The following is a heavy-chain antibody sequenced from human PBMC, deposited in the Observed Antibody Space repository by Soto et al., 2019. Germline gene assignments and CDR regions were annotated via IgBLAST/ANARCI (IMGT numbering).Heavy chain of an antibody. CDR2: INYSGST. V-gene: IGHV4-39*01. CDR3: ARQPTYCTKAICYTRWFDI. D-gene: IGHD2-8*01. Sequence: QLQLQESGPGPVTPSETLSLTCTVSGGSISSISYYWGWIRQPPGKGLEWIGSINYSGSTSYNASLKSRVALSVDTSNNQFSLKLTSVTAADTAVYYCARQPTYCTKAICYTRWFDIWGQGILVTISS. CDR1: GGSISSISYY. J-gene: IGHJ5*02.